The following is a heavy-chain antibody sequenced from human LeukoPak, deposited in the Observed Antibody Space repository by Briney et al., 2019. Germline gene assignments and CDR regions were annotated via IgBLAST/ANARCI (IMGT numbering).Heavy chain of an antibody. Sequence: GGSLRLSCGASGFTFSSSAMSWFRQAPGKGLGWVSSVSESGDSTYYADSVRGRFTISRDNPRNTLYLQMSSLRVEDTAIYYCAKRSSSSWSNFDSWGQGTLVTVSS. CDR1: GFTFSSSA. CDR3: AKRSSSSWSNFDS. D-gene: IGHD6-13*01. J-gene: IGHJ4*02. V-gene: IGHV3-23*01. CDR2: VSESGDST.